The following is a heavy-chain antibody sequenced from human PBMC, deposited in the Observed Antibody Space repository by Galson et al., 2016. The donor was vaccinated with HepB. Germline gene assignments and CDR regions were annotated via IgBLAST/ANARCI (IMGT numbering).Heavy chain of an antibody. D-gene: IGHD6-19*01. J-gene: IGHJ4*02. Sequence: SVKVSCKASGYIFSNFAISWVRQAPGQGLEWMGWISGYDGSTKSAQKFQDRVPMTIDTSTNTAYMELRSLRSDDTAMYFCARGFRRGRAVAFGFWGQGTLVTVSS. CDR3: ARGFRRGRAVAFGF. V-gene: IGHV1-18*01. CDR1: GYIFSNFA. CDR2: ISGYDGST.